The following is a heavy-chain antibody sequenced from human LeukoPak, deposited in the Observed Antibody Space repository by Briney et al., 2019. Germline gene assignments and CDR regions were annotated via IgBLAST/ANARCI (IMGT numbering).Heavy chain of an antibody. J-gene: IGHJ5*02. D-gene: IGHD4-11*01. V-gene: IGHV1-2*02. Sequence: ASVKVSCKASGYTFTGYYMHWVRRAPGQGLEWMGWINPNSGGTNYAQKFQGRVTMTRDTSISTAYMELSRLRSDDTAVYYCASGRRVRGRLQVVSWFDPWGQGTLVTVSS. CDR1: GYTFTGYY. CDR3: ASGRRVRGRLQVVSWFDP. CDR2: INPNSGGT.